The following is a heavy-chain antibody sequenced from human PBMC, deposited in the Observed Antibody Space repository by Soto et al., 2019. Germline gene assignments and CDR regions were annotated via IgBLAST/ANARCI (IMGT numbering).Heavy chain of an antibody. D-gene: IGHD2-15*01. J-gene: IGHJ4*02. CDR3: ARRPRGYCSGGSCYRVPGLFDY. V-gene: IGHV4-39*01. CDR2: IYYSGST. CDR1: GGSISSSSYY. Sequence: SETLSLTCTVSGGSISSSSYYRGWIRQPPGKGLEWIGSIYYSGSTYYNPSLKSRVTISVDTSKNQFSLKLSSVTAADTAVYYCARRPRGYCSGGSCYRVPGLFDYWGQGTLVTVSS.